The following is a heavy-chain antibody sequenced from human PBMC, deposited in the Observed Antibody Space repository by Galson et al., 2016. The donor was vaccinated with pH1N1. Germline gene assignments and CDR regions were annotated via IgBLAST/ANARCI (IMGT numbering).Heavy chain of an antibody. D-gene: IGHD3-10*01. V-gene: IGHV3-74*01. Sequence: SLRLSCAASGFTLSSDWMHWIRQTPGKGLVWVSRINPSGTTLNYADSVKGRFTISRDSAKNTLYLQMNSLRAEDTAVYYCVRDWFGPQDSWGQGTLVTVSS. CDR1: GFTLSSDW. J-gene: IGHJ5*02. CDR3: VRDWFGPQDS. CDR2: INPSGTTL.